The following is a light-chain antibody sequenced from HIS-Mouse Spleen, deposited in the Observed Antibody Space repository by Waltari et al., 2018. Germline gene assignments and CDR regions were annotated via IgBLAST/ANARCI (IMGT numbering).Light chain of an antibody. V-gene: IGKV1-9*01. CDR2: AAS. CDR3: QQHNSYPPT. J-gene: IGKJ1*01. Sequence: DSQLTQSPSFLSASVVARGTINCRGSQGISSYLAWYQQKPGKAPKLLIYAASTLESGVPYRFSGSGSGTDFTLTISSLQPEDFATYYCQQHNSYPPTFGQGTKVEIK. CDR1: QGISSY.